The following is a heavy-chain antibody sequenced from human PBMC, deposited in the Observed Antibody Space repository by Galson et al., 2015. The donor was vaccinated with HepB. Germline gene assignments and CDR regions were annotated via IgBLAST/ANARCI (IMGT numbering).Heavy chain of an antibody. D-gene: IGHD3-3*01. Sequence: SGYTFTDYVVNWVRQAPGQGLEWMGWMNTNTGKPTYAPGFAGRFVLSLDTSVTTAYLQISSLETDDTAVYYCARSPLRFLDWLPYYDYYYMDVWGEGTTVTVSS. CDR1: GYTFTDYV. J-gene: IGHJ6*03. CDR2: MNTNTGKP. V-gene: IGHV7-4-1*02. CDR3: ARSPLRFLDWLPYYDYYYMDV.